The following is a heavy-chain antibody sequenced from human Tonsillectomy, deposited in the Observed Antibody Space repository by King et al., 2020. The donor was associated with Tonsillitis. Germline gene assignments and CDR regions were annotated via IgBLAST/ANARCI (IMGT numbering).Heavy chain of an antibody. V-gene: IGHV4-59*01. J-gene: IGHJ6*02. D-gene: IGHD6-19*01. Sequence: VQLQESGPGLVKPSETLSLICTVSGGSISTYYWSWIRQPPGKGLEWIGYIYYSGSTNYNPSLKSRVTISVDTSKNQFSLKLSSVTAADTAVYYCAGGGGGWHGYYYYNLDVWGQGTTVTVSS. CDR2: IYYSGST. CDR3: AGGGGGWHGYYYYNLDV. CDR1: GGSISTYY.